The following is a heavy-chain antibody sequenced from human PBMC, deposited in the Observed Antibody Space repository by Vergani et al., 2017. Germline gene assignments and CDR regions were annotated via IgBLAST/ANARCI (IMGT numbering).Heavy chain of an antibody. V-gene: IGHV1-69*01. D-gene: IGHD2-2*01. J-gene: IGHJ6*02. Sequence: QVQLVQSGSELKKPGASVKVSCKASGYTLSRYSIYWVRQAPGQGLEWMGGIIPIFGTANYAQKFQGRVTITADESTSTAYMELSSLRSEDTAVYYCARTNKTLYQLLHGYYYGMDVWGQGTTVTVSS. CDR2: IIPIFGTA. CDR1: GYTLSRYS. CDR3: ARTNKTLYQLLHGYYYGMDV.